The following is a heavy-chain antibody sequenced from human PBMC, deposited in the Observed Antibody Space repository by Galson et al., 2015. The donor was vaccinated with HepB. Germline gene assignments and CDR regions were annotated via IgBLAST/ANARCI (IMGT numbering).Heavy chain of an antibody. Sequence: QSGAEVKKPGESLKISCKGSGYSFVTYWLVWVRQTPEKGLEWMGIVNPSDSDTRYSPPFQGQVTISVDKSITTAYLQWSSLRASDTAMYYCARHADYYDSSGYYSIRHYDYWGQGTLVTVSS. J-gene: IGHJ4*02. CDR2: VNPSDSDT. CDR3: ARHADYYDSSGYYSIRHYDY. CDR1: GYSFVTYW. V-gene: IGHV5-51*01. D-gene: IGHD3-22*01.